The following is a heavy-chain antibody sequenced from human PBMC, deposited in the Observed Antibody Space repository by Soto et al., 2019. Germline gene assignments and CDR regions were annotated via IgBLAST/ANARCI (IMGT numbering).Heavy chain of an antibody. V-gene: IGHV3-21*01. CDR3: ARDEGITGTTYY. CDR2: ISSSSYI. J-gene: IGHJ4*02. D-gene: IGHD1-20*01. CDR1: GFTFSSYS. Sequence: GGSLRLSCAASGFTFSSYSMNWVRQAPGKGLEWVSSISSSSYIYYADSVKGRFTISRDNAKNSLYLQMNSLRAEDTAVYYCARDEGITGTTYYWGQGTLVTVSS.